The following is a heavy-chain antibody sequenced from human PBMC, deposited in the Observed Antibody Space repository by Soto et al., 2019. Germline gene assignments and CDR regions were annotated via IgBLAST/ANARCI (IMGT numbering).Heavy chain of an antibody. J-gene: IGHJ4*02. V-gene: IGHV4-59*08. Sequence: QVQLQESGPGLVKPSETLSLTCTVSGGSISSYYWSWIRQPPGKGLQWIGYIYYSGSTNYNPSLKSRVTRSVDTSSNLFSLKLSSVTAAYTAVYYCARRYGSCFDYWGQGTLVTVSS. CDR2: IYYSGST. CDR1: GGSISSYY. CDR3: ARRYGSCFDY. D-gene: IGHD5-18*01.